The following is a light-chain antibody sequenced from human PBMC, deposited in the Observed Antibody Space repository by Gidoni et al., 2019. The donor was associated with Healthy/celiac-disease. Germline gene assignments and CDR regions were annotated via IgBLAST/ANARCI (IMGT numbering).Light chain of an antibody. CDR1: QSISNY. Sequence: DMQMTQSPSSLSASVGDRVTITCRASQSISNYLNWYQQKPGKAPKLLIYAASSLQSGVPSRFSGSGSGTDFTLTISSLQPEDFATYYCQQTYSTPRTFGQXTKVEIK. V-gene: IGKV1-39*01. CDR2: AAS. J-gene: IGKJ1*01. CDR3: QQTYSTPRT.